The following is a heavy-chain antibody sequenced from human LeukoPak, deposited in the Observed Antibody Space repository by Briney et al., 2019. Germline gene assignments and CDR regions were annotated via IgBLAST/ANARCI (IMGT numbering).Heavy chain of an antibody. CDR3: ARAGYSYGPITNWFDP. V-gene: IGHV1-2*02. CDR2: INPNSGGT. Sequence: SSVKVSCKASGYTFTGYYMRWVRQAPGQGLEWMGWINPNSGGTNYAQKFQGRVTMTRDTSISTAYMELSRLRSDDTGVYYCARAGYSYGPITNWFDPWGQGTLVTVSS. J-gene: IGHJ5*02. CDR1: GYTFTGYY. D-gene: IGHD5-18*01.